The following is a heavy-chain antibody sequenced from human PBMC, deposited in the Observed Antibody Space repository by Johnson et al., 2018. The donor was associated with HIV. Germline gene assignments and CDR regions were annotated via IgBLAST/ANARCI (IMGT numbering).Heavy chain of an antibody. D-gene: IGHD6-19*01. CDR3: ARVHPAVAGNDAFDI. V-gene: IGHV3-30-3*01. Sequence: QVQLVESGGGVVQPGRSLRLSCAASGFTFSSYAMHWVRQAPGKGLEWVAVISYDGSTKYYADSVKGRFTISSDNSKNTLYLQMNSLRAEDTAVYYCARVHPAVAGNDAFDIWGQGTMVTVSS. CDR1: GFTFSSYA. J-gene: IGHJ3*02. CDR2: ISYDGSTK.